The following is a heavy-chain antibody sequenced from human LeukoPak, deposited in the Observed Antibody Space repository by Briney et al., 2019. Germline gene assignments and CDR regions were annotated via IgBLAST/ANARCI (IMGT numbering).Heavy chain of an antibody. Sequence: GGSLRLSCAASGFTFSSYGMHWVRQAPGKGLEWVAFIRYDGSNKYYADSVKGRFTISRDNSKNTLYLQMNSLRAEDTAVYYCAKDPRRYTRTGGYFDSWGQGTLVTVSS. D-gene: IGHD6-13*01. V-gene: IGHV3-30*02. CDR3: AKDPRRYTRTGGYFDS. CDR1: GFTFSSYG. CDR2: IRYDGSNK. J-gene: IGHJ4*02.